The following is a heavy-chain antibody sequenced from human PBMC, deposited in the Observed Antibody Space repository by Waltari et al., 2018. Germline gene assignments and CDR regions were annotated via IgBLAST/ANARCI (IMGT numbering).Heavy chain of an antibody. CDR1: GYTFTGYY. D-gene: IGHD1-26*01. V-gene: IGHV1-2*06. CDR2: INPNSGGT. CDR3: AREDPGSYWPFDY. J-gene: IGHJ4*02. Sequence: QVQLVQSGAEVKKPGASVKVSCKASGYTFTGYYMHWVRPAPGQGLEWMGRINPNSGGTNYAQKFQGRVTMTRDTSISTAYMELSRLRSDDTAVYYCAREDPGSYWPFDYWGQGTLVTVSS.